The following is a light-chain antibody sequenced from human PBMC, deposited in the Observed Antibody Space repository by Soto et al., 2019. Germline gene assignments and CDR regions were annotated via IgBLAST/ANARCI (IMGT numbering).Light chain of an antibody. CDR1: QSISSY. CDR2: AAS. CDR3: QQSYSTPIT. Sequence: DIQMTQSPCSLSASVGDRVTITCRASQSISSYLNWYQQKPGKAPKLLIYAASSVQSGGPSRFSGSGSGTDFAPPISSRQPEDFATYYCQQSYSTPITFGPGTKVDIK. J-gene: IGKJ3*01. V-gene: IGKV1-39*01.